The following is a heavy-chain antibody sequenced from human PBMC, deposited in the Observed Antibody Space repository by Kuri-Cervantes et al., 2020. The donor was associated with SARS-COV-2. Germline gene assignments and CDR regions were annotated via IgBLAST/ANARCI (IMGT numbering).Heavy chain of an antibody. Sequence: SQTLSLTCAISGDSVSSNTAAWNWFRQSPSRGLEWLGRTYYRSNWYNDYAPSVKSRVSVNPDTSKNQFSLKLSSVTAADTAVYYCARDEYSKFYWGQGTLVTVSS. CDR1: GDSVSSNTAA. J-gene: IGHJ4*02. V-gene: IGHV6-1*01. CDR3: ARDEYSKFY. D-gene: IGHD6-6*01. CDR2: TYYRSNWYN.